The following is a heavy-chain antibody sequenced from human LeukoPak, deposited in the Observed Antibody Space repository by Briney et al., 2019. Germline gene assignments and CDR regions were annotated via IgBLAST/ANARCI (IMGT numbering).Heavy chain of an antibody. V-gene: IGHV3-30-3*01. J-gene: IGHJ4*02. CDR3: ARGLLGATTSYFDY. D-gene: IGHD1-26*01. CDR1: GFTFSSNA. CDR2: ITYDGSNK. Sequence: PGGSLGLSCAASGFTFSSNAMRWVRQAPGKGLEWVAVITYDGSNKYYADSVKGRFTISRDNSRNTLYLQMNSLRAEDTAVYYCARGLLGATTSYFDYWGQGTLVTVSS.